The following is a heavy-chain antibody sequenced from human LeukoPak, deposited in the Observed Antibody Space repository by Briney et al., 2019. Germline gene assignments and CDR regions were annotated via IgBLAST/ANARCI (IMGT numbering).Heavy chain of an antibody. CDR2: ILPIIGIA. V-gene: IGHV1-69*02. D-gene: IGHD2-2*01. J-gene: IGHJ4*02. Sequence: GASVKVSCKACGGTFSSYTISWVGPAPGQGLEWMGRILPIIGIANYAQKFQGRVTITADKSTSTAYMELSSLRSEDTAVYYCLYCSSTSCSHIADYWGQGTLVTVSS. CDR3: LYCSSTSCSHIADY. CDR1: GGTFSSYT.